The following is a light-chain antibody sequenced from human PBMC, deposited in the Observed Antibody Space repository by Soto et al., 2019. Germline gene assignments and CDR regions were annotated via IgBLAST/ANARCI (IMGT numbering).Light chain of an antibody. J-gene: IGKJ5*01. CDR2: DAF. CDR1: RTVNNY. CDR3: QQRSDWPPIT. Sequence: EIVLTQSPATLSLSPGERATLSCRASRTVNNYLAWYQQKPGQAPRLLIYDAFIRAAGIPARFSGRGSGTDFTLTISNLEPEDFAVYFCQQRSDWPPITFGQGTR. V-gene: IGKV3-11*01.